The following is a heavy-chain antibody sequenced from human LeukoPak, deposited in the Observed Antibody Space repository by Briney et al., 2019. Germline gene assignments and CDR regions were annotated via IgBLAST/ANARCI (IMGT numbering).Heavy chain of an antibody. V-gene: IGHV3-48*01. CDR3: ARFAAGGSYYYYMDV. J-gene: IGHJ6*03. Sequence: GGSLRLSCVASGFTFSTYNMNWVRQPPGKGLEWVSNIGTSSTTIYYADSVKGRFTISRDNAKNSLYLQMNSLRADDTAVYYCARFAAGGSYYYYMDVWGKGTTVTVSS. CDR1: GFTFSTYN. D-gene: IGHD6-25*01. CDR2: IGTSSTTI.